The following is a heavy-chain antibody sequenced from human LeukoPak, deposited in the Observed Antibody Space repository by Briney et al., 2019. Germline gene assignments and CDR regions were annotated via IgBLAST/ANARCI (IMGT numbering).Heavy chain of an antibody. J-gene: IGHJ5*02. Sequence: KPSETLSLTCTVSGGSISSYYWSWIRQPPGRGLEWIGYIYYSGSTNYNPSLKSRVTISVDTSKNQFSLKLSSVTAADTAVYYCAKGDILTGYSITWFDPWGQGTLVTVSS. CDR2: IYYSGST. CDR1: GGSISSYY. V-gene: IGHV4-59*01. CDR3: AKGDILTGYSITWFDP. D-gene: IGHD3-9*01.